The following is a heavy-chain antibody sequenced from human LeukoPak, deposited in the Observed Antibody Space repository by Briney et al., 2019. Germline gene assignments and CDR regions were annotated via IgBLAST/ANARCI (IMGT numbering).Heavy chain of an antibody. J-gene: IGHJ4*02. CDR3: ARVSASIAARPLDY. CDR1: GGSFSGYY. Sequence: TSETLSLTCAVYGGSFSGYYWSWLRQPPGKGLEWIGEINHSGSTNYNPSLKSRVTISVDTSKNQFSLKLSSVTAADTAVYYCARVSASIAARPLDYWGQGTLVTVSS. D-gene: IGHD6-6*01. CDR2: INHSGST. V-gene: IGHV4-34*01.